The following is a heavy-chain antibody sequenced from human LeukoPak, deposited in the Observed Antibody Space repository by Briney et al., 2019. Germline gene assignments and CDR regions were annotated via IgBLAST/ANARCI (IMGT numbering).Heavy chain of an antibody. J-gene: IGHJ4*02. V-gene: IGHV3-72*01. CDR2: TRNKANSHTT. CDR1: GFTFSDHY. CDR3: VGGGSSGLIAY. D-gene: IGHD6-19*01. Sequence: GGSLKLSCAASGFTFSDHYMDWVRQAPGRGLEWVARTRNKANSHTTEYAASVKGRFTISRDDSKNSLYLQMNSLKTEDTAVYYCVGGGSSGLIAYWGQGTLVTVSS.